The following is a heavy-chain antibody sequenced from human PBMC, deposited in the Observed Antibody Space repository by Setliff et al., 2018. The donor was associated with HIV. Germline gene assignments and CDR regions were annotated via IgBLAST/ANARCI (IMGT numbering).Heavy chain of an antibody. V-gene: IGHV4-4*09. CDR2: IFTSRST. Sequence: SETLSLTCTVSGGSISSYYWSWMRQPPGKGLEWIGYIFTSRSTNYNPSLKSRVTISMDTSKNQFSLKLSSVTAADAALYYCARHPIYCGDCYSSGGMGPAYYWGQGTLVTVSS. CDR3: ARHPIYCGDCYSSGGMGPAYY. D-gene: IGHD2-21*02. J-gene: IGHJ4*02. CDR1: GGSISSYY.